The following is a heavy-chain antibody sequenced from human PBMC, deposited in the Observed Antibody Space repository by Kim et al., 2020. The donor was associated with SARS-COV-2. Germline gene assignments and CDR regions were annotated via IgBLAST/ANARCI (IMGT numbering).Heavy chain of an antibody. D-gene: IGHD2-21*01. CDR1: GGSITSSNW. V-gene: IGHV4-4*02. J-gene: IGHJ6*02. CDR3: ARLYCGGDCYTGGGFYACRGV. Sequence: SETLSLTCAVSGGSITSSNWWRWVRQSPKRGMAWIGVIYHSGSTKYNASLRQRVTLSVDSYKNQFSLRLTAVTAADTAVYYCARLYCGGDCYTGGGFYACRGVGGPGSTAAVS. CDR2: IYHSGST.